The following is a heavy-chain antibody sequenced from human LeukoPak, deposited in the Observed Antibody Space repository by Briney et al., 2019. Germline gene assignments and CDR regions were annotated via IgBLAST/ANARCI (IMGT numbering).Heavy chain of an antibody. D-gene: IGHD6-19*01. Sequence: GGSLRLSCAASGFTFSSYGMHWVRQAPGKGLEWVAVISYDGSNKYYADSVKGRFTISRDNSKNTLYLQKNSLRAEDTAVYYCARDLRIAGIAVAGTLGYWGQGTLVTVSS. CDR1: GFTFSSYG. V-gene: IGHV3-30*03. CDR3: ARDLRIAGIAVAGTLGY. CDR2: ISYDGSNK. J-gene: IGHJ4*02.